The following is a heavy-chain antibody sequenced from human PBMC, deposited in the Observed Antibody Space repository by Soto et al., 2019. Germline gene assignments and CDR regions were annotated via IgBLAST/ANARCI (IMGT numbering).Heavy chain of an antibody. CDR1: GYTFTGYY. Sequence: ASVKVSCXASGYTFTGYYMHWVRQAPGQGLEWMGWINPNSGGTNYAQKFQGRVTMTRDTSISTAYMELSRLRSDDTAVYYCARGFDYEARNAFDIWGQGTMVTVSS. D-gene: IGHD4-17*01. CDR2: INPNSGGT. CDR3: ARGFDYEARNAFDI. J-gene: IGHJ3*02. V-gene: IGHV1-2*02.